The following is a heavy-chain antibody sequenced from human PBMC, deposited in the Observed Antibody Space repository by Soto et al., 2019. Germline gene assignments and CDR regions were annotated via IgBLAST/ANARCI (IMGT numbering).Heavy chain of an antibody. V-gene: IGHV4-34*01. CDR2: INHSGST. CDR3: ARGGNIAVVVAATARDTSYYMDV. Sequence: SETLSLTCAVYGGSFSGYYWSWIRQPPGKGLEWIGEINHSGSTNYNPSLKSRVTISVDTSKNQFSLKLSSVTAADTAVYYCARGGNIAVVVAATARDTSYYMDVWGKGTTVTVS. D-gene: IGHD2-15*01. CDR1: GGSFSGYY. J-gene: IGHJ6*03.